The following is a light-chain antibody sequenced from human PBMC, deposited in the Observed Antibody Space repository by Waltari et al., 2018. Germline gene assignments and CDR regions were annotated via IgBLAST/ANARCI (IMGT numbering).Light chain of an antibody. CDR3: QTWGTGFRV. CDR1: SEHSSYA. V-gene: IGLV4-69*01. Sequence: QLVLTQSPSASASLGAPVKLTCTLSSEHSSYAIAWHQQQPEKGPRYWMKVNSDGSNIKGDGIPARFSGSSSGAERYLTISSLQSEDEADYYCQTWGTGFRVFGGGTKLTVL. CDR2: VNSDGSN. J-gene: IGLJ3*02.